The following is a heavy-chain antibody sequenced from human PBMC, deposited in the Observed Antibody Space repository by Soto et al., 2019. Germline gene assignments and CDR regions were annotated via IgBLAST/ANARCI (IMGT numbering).Heavy chain of an antibody. J-gene: IGHJ3*02. V-gene: IGHV3-48*03. CDR1: GFDFRSYE. CDR2: IRANDESI. CDR3: ARETLRDAIDI. Sequence: GALRVSSVASGFDFRSYEMNCVRQAPGKGLEWVSNIRANDESIYYADSVKGRVSVSRDNAKNSLFLEMNSLRVDDTAVYYCARETLRDAIDIWGQGTMVTVSS.